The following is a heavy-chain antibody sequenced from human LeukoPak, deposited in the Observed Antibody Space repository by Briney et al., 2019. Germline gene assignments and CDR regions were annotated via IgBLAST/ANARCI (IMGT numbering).Heavy chain of an antibody. J-gene: IGHJ3*02. Sequence: SETLSLTCTVSGGSISGYYWGWIRQPPGKGLEWIGSIYHSGSTYYNPSLKSRVTISVDTSKNQFSLKLSSVTAADTAVYYCARGARYYYDSSGYYYDAFDIWGQGTMVTVSS. V-gene: IGHV4-38-2*02. D-gene: IGHD3-22*01. CDR1: GGSISGYY. CDR3: ARGARYYYDSSGYYYDAFDI. CDR2: IYHSGST.